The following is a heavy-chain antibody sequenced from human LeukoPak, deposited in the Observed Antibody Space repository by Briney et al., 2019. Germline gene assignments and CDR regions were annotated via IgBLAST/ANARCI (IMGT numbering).Heavy chain of an antibody. CDR1: GISFRNYA. D-gene: IGHD3-10*01. J-gene: IGHJ4*02. CDR3: ARASWVSDPDAVR. CDR2: LRGNDET. V-gene: IGHV3-23*01. Sequence: GGSLRLSCAASGISFRNYAMSWVRQAPARGPEWVSSLRGNDETFYADSVKGRFTLSRDDSRNTVYLQLNNLRVEDAAIYYCARASWVSDPDAVRWGQGTQVTVSS.